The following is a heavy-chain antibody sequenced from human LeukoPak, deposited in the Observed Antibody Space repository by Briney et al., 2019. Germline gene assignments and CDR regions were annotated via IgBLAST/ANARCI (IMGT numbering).Heavy chain of an antibody. V-gene: IGHV3-33*01. Sequence: GRSLRLSCAASGFTFSSYGMHWVRQAPGKGLEWVAVIWYDGSNKYYADSVKGRFTISRDNSKNTLYLQMNSPRAEDTAVYYCASKGYSYVLDAFDIWGQGTMVTVSS. D-gene: IGHD5-18*01. J-gene: IGHJ3*02. CDR3: ASKGYSYVLDAFDI. CDR2: IWYDGSNK. CDR1: GFTFSSYG.